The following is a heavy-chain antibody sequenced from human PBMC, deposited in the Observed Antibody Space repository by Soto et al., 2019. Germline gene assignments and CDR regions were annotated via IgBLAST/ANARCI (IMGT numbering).Heavy chain of an antibody. CDR3: ARDGGYSYGRFDY. J-gene: IGHJ4*02. CDR1: GGSISSGAYY. Sequence: SETLSLTCSVSGGSISSGAYYWSWIRQYPGKGLEWIGYIYYSGKTFYNPSLKSRISISLDASKNQFSLTLSSVTAADTAVYYCARDGGYSYGRFDYWGQGTLVTVSS. D-gene: IGHD5-18*01. V-gene: IGHV4-31*03. CDR2: IYYSGKT.